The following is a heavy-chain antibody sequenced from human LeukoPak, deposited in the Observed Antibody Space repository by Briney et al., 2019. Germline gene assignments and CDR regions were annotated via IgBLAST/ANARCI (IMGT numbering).Heavy chain of an antibody. J-gene: IGHJ4*02. Sequence: KPSETLSLTCTVSGGSISSSSYYWGWVRQPPGKGLEWFGSIFYSGSTYYNPSLKTRVTISVDTSKNQFSLNLNSVTAADTAVYYCARHDWGTTIFGVAFFDYWGQGTLVTDSS. V-gene: IGHV4-39*01. CDR3: ARHDWGTTIFGVAFFDY. CDR1: GGSISSSSYY. CDR2: IFYSGST. D-gene: IGHD3-3*01.